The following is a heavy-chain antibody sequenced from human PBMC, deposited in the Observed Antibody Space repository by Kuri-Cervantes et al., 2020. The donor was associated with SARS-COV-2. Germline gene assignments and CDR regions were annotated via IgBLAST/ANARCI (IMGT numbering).Heavy chain of an antibody. J-gene: IGHJ4*02. CDR3: ASLSTYYDSWSGYFDY. V-gene: IGHV4-4*02. D-gene: IGHD3-3*01. CDR2: IYHSGST. CDR1: GGSISSSNW. Sequence: SCAVSGGSISSSNWWSWVRQPPGKGLEWIGEIYHSGSTNYNPSLKSRVTISVDKSKNQFSLKLSSVTAADTAVYYCASLSTYYDSWSGYFDYWGQGTLVTVSS.